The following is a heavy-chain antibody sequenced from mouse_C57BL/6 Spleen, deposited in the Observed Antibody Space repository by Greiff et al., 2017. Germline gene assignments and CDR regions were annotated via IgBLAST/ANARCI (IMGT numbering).Heavy chain of an antibody. CDR2: FHPYNDDT. J-gene: IGHJ3*01. D-gene: IGHD2-4*01. CDR1: GYTFTTYP. CDR3: ARGYYDYDGWFAY. V-gene: IGHV1-47*01. Sequence: VQLQESGAELVKPGASVKMSCKASGYTFTTYPIEWMKQNHGKSLEWIGNFHPYNDDTKYNEKFKGKATLTVEKSSSTVYLELSRLTSDYSAVXYCARGYYDYDGWFAYWGQGTLVTVSA.